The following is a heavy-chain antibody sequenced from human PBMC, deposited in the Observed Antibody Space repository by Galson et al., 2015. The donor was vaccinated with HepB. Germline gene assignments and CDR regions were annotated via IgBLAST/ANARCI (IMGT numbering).Heavy chain of an antibody. CDR3: ARERTGKGWFDP. J-gene: IGHJ5*02. CDR1: GFTFSSYW. CDR2: INSDGSST. D-gene: IGHD1-14*01. Sequence: SLRLSCAASGFTFSSYWMHWVRQAPGKGLVWVSRINSDGSSTSYADSVKGRFTISRDNAKNTLYLQMNSLRAEDTAVYYCARERTGKGWFDPWGQGTLVTVSS. V-gene: IGHV3-74*01.